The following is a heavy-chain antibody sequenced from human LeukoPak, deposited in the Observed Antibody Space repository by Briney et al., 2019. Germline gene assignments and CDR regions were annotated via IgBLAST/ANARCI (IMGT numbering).Heavy chain of an antibody. CDR3: ARDSYNGDYVPGYFQH. CDR2: ISGTGNNI. CDR1: GFTFRSSE. Sequence: GGSLRLSCATSGFTFRSSEMNWVRQAPGKGLEWVSYISGTGNNIYYTDSVKGRFTISREKGKNSLYLQMNSPRAEDTAVYYCARDSYNGDYVPGYFQHWGQGTLVTVSS. J-gene: IGHJ1*01. V-gene: IGHV3-48*03. D-gene: IGHD4-17*01.